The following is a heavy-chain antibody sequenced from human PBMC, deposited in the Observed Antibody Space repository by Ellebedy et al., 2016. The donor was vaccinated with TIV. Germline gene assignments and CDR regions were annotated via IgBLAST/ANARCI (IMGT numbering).Heavy chain of an antibody. CDR1: GFTFSSYA. J-gene: IGHJ6*03. CDR2: ISGSGGST. D-gene: IGHD2-21*02. V-gene: IGHV3-23*01. Sequence: GGSLRLSXAASGFTFSSYAMSWVRQAPGRRLEWVSAISGSGGSTHYVDSVRGRFTISRDNSKNTLYLQMTILRDEDTAVYYCAKAPTAIFAHFYYYYYYMDVWGKGTTVTVSS. CDR3: AKAPTAIFAHFYYYYYYMDV.